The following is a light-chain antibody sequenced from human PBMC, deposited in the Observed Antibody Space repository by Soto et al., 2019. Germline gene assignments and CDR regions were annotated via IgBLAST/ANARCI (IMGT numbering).Light chain of an antibody. CDR2: DAS. Sequence: EIVLTQSPATLSLSPGERATLSFRASQRVSSYLAWYQQKPGQAPGLLIYDASNRATGIPARFRGSGSGTDFTLTISSLEPEDFAVYYCQQRSNWWPFGQGTNVEIK. CDR1: QRVSSY. V-gene: IGKV3-11*01. J-gene: IGKJ1*01. CDR3: QQRSNWWP.